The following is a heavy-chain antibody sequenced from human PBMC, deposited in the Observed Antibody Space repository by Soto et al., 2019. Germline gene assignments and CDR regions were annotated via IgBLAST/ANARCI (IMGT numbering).Heavy chain of an antibody. J-gene: IGHJ4*02. CDR3: ARHRGYYDILTGYYTELNFDY. CDR2: IYYSGTT. Sequence: SETLSLTCTVSGGSISSSSYYWGWTRQPPGKGLEWIGSIYYSGTTYCNPSLKSRVTISVDTSKNQFSLKLSSVTAADTAVYYCARHRGYYDILTGYYTELNFDYWGQGTLVTVSS. V-gene: IGHV4-39*01. D-gene: IGHD3-9*01. CDR1: GGSISSSSYY.